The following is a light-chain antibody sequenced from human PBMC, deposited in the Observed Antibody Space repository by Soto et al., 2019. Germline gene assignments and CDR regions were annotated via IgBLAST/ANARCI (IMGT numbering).Light chain of an antibody. V-gene: IGKV1-27*01. J-gene: IGKJ3*01. Sequence: DIQMTQSPTSLSASVGDRVTITCRASQGIRNFVAWYQQKPGKAPKLLIYAASTLQSGVPSRFSGSGSGTVFVLTINSLQPEDVASFSCQKYSSVPVFGPGTKVEMK. CDR2: AAS. CDR1: QGIRNF. CDR3: QKYSSVPV.